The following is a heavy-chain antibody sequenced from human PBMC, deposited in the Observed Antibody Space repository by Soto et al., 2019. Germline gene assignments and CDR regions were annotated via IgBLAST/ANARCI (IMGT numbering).Heavy chain of an antibody. Sequence: SETLSLTCTVSGGSISSYYWSWIRQPPGKGLEWIGYIYYSGSTNYNPSLKSRVTISVDTSKNQFSLKLSSVTAADTAVYYCATYTVTTDYYYMDVWGKGTTVTVSS. CDR1: GGSISSYY. D-gene: IGHD4-17*01. J-gene: IGHJ6*03. CDR2: IYYSGST. V-gene: IGHV4-59*01. CDR3: ATYTVTTDYYYMDV.